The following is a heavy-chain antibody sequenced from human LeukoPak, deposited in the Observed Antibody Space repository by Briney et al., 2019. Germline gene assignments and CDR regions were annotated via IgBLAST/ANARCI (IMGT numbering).Heavy chain of an antibody. CDR3: ATKYFSGSYYFDY. V-gene: IGHV3-7*01. CDR1: GFTFSSYW. CDR2: IIQNGSEK. D-gene: IGHD1-26*01. Sequence: GGSLRLSCAASGFTFSSYWMSWVRQAPGKGLEWVANIIQNGSEKYYVDSVKGRFTISRDNAKNSLYLQMNSLRAEDTAVYYCATKYFSGSYYFDYWGQGTLVTVSS. J-gene: IGHJ4*02.